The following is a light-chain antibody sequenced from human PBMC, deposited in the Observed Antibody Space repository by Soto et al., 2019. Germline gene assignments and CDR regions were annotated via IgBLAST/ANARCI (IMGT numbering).Light chain of an antibody. J-gene: IGKJ1*01. CDR2: LGS. Sequence: DLVMTQSPLSLPVTPGEPASISCRSSQSLLHSNGYNYLDWYLQKPGQSPQLLIYLGSNRASGVPDRFSGSGSGTDFTLKISRVEGKDVGVYYCMQALQTPWTFGQGTKVEIK. CDR3: MQALQTPWT. CDR1: QSLLHSNGYNY. V-gene: IGKV2-28*01.